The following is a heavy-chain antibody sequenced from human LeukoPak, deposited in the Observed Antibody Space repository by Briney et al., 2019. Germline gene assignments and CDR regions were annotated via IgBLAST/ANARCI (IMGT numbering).Heavy chain of an antibody. J-gene: IGHJ4*02. V-gene: IGHV4-31*03. CDR2: IYYSGST. Sequence: SETLSLTCTVSGGSISSGGYYWSWIRQHPGKGLEWIGYIYYSGSTYYNPSLKSRITISVDTSKNQFSLKLSSVTAADTAVYYCARDYSGCAYIDYWGQGTLVTVS. D-gene: IGHD5-12*01. CDR3: ARDYSGCAYIDY. CDR1: GGSISSGGYY.